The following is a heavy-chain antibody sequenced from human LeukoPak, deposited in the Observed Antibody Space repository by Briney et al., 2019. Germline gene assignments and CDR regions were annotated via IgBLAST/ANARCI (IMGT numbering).Heavy chain of an antibody. CDR2: INPNSGGT. CDR1: GYTFTVYY. Sequence: ASVKVSCKASGYTFTVYYMHWVREAPGQGLEWMGWINPNSGGTNYAQKFQGRVTMTRDTSISTAYMELSRLRSDYTAVYYCARDPASDTAMGVCWGQGTLVTVSS. D-gene: IGHD5-18*01. J-gene: IGHJ4*02. CDR3: ARDPASDTAMGVC. V-gene: IGHV1-2*02.